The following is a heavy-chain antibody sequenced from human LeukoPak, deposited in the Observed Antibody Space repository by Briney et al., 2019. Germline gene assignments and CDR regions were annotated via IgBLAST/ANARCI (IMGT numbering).Heavy chain of an antibody. J-gene: IGHJ6*02. CDR3: ARDLNSGSYLYYYYGMDV. D-gene: IGHD1-26*01. V-gene: IGHV6-1*01. CDR1: GDSVSSNSAA. CDR2: TYYRSKWYN. Sequence: SQTLSLTCAISGDSVSSNSAAWNWIRQSPSRGLEWLGRTYYRSKWYNDYAVSVKSRIAINPDTSKNQFSLQLNSVTPEDTAVYYCARDLNSGSYLYYYYGMDVWGQGTTVTVSS.